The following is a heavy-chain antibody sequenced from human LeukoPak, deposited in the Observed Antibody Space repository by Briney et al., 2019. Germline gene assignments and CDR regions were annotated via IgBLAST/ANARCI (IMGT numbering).Heavy chain of an antibody. CDR2: IHPGDSDT. D-gene: IGHD5-18*01. V-gene: IGHV5-51*01. Sequence: GESLKISCKGSGYSFTSYWIGWVRQMPGKGLEWMGIIHPGDSDTRYSPSFQGQVTISADKSISTAYPQWSSLKASDTAMYYCARRWYSYPPAPFDYRGQGTLVTVSS. J-gene: IGHJ4*02. CDR1: GYSFTSYW. CDR3: ARRWYSYPPAPFDY.